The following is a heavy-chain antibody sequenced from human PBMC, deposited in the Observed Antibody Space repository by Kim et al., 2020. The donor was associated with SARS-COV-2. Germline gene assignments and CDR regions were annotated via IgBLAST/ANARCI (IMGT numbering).Heavy chain of an antibody. CDR1: GFTFSGNW. J-gene: IGHJ4*02. Sequence: GGSLRLSCAASGFTFSGNWMTWVRQAAGKGLEWVACINQDGSQKYYVYSAKGRFTISRDNAKNSVFLQMNRLTGEDTAVYYCARGRGVDYWGQGTLVTVS. CDR3: ARGRGVDY. V-gene: IGHV3-7*04. CDR2: INQDGSQK.